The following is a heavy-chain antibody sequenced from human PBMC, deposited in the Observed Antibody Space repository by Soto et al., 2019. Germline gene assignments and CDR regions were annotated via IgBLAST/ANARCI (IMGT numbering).Heavy chain of an antibody. D-gene: IGHD4-17*01. CDR2: ISSSSSYI. CDR1: GFTFSTYS. V-gene: IGHV3-21*01. CDR3: ARDYGEDPGYYGMDV. J-gene: IGHJ6*02. Sequence: GSLRLSCAASGFTFSTYSMNWVRQAPGKGLEWVSSISSSSSYIYYADSVKGRFTISRDNAKNSLYMQMNSLRAEDTAVYYCARDYGEDPGYYGMDVWGQGNKVT.